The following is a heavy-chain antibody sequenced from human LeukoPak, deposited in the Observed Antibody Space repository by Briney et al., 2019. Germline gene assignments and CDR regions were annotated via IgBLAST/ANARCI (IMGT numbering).Heavy chain of an antibody. CDR1: GFTFSSYG. CDR2: IWYDGSDK. V-gene: IGHV3-33*01. Sequence: PGRSLRLSCAASGFTFSSYGMHWVRQALGKGLEWVAVIWYDGSDKYYADSVKGRFTISRDNSKNTLYLQMNSLRAEDTAVYYCARGVVVLHWRDAFDMWGQGTMVTVSS. CDR3: ARGVVVLHWRDAFDM. J-gene: IGHJ3*02. D-gene: IGHD2-21*01.